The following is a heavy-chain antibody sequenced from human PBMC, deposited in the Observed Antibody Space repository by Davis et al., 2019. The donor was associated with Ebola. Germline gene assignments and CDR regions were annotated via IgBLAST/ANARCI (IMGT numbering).Heavy chain of an antibody. CDR1: GFTVSSNY. J-gene: IGHJ4*02. CDR2: IYSGGST. V-gene: IGHV3-66*01. CDR3: ARVSSSWK. Sequence: GESLKISCAASGFTVSSNYMSWVRQAPGKGLEWVSVIYSGGSTYYADSVKVRFTISRDNAKNTLYLQMNCLRAEDTAVYYCARVSSSWKWGQGTLVTVSS. D-gene: IGHD6-13*01.